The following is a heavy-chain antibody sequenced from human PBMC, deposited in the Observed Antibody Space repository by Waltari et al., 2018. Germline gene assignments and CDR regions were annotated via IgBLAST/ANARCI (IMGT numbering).Heavy chain of an antibody. Sequence: EVQLVESGGGLVQPGGSLRLSCTASGFRFRRYAMQWVGQAPGKGLEYLGGISGNVDGINYADSVKGRVTISRDKSKNMVYLEMGSLRAEDMAVYYCARDGRRYGGPNWFDPWGQGTLVTVSS. D-gene: IGHD5-18*01. CDR3: ARDGRRYGGPNWFDP. J-gene: IGHJ5*02. CDR1: GFRFRRYA. CDR2: ISGNVDGI. V-gene: IGHV3-64*07.